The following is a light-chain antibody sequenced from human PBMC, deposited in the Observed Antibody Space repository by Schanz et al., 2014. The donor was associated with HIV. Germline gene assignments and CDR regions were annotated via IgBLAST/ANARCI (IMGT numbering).Light chain of an antibody. V-gene: IGLV2-14*03. J-gene: IGLJ1*01. Sequence: QSALTQPASVSGSPGQSITISCTGSSSDVGTYNSVSLYHQHPGKAPKLIIYGVANRPSGVSHRFSGSKSGNTASLTISGLQADDEAHYYCSSLSTSGAPLFGTGTKLTVL. CDR1: SSDVGTYNS. CDR3: SSLSTSGAPL. CDR2: GVA.